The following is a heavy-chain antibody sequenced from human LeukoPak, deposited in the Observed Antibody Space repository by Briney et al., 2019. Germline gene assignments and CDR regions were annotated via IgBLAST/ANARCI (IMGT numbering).Heavy chain of an antibody. V-gene: IGHV5-51*03. CDR1: GYSFTSYW. Sequence: GESLKLSCKGSGYSFTSYWIGWVRQMPGKGLEWMGIIYPGDSDTRYSPSFQGQVTISADKSISTAYLQWSSLKASDTAMYYCARADYDFWSGYYYFDYWGQGTLVTVSS. CDR3: ARADYDFWSGYYYFDY. D-gene: IGHD3-3*01. CDR2: IYPGDSDT. J-gene: IGHJ4*02.